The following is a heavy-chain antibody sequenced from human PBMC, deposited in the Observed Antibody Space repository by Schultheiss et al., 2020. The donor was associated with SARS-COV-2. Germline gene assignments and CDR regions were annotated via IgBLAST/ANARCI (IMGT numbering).Heavy chain of an antibody. V-gene: IGHV4-61*08. CDR2: IYYSGST. D-gene: IGHD3-9*01. J-gene: IGHJ3*02. CDR1: GGSISSGDYY. Sequence: SETLSLTCTVSGGSISSGDYYWSWIRQPPGKGLEWIGYIYYSGSTNYNPSLKSRVTISVDTSKNQFSLKLSSVTAADTAVYYCARALKLRYFDWLPRTGDAFDIWGQGTMVTVSS. CDR3: ARALKLRYFDWLPRTGDAFDI.